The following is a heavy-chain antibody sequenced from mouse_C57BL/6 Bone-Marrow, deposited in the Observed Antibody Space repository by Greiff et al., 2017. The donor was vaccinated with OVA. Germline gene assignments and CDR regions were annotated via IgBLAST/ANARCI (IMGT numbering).Heavy chain of an antibody. CDR1: GYTFTSYW. Sequence: VQLKEPGAELVKPGASVKLSCKASGYTFTSYWMHWVKQRPGQGLEWIGMIHPNSGSTNYNEKFKSKATLTVDKSSSTAYMQLSSLTSEDSAVYYCAREITTVVKAYWGQGTLVTVSA. V-gene: IGHV1-64*01. CDR3: AREITTVVKAY. D-gene: IGHD1-1*01. J-gene: IGHJ3*01. CDR2: IHPNSGST.